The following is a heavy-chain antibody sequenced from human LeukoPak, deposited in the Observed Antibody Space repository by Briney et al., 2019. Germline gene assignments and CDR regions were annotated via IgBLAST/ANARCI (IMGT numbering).Heavy chain of an antibody. CDR3: VRGISAAGH. CDR1: GFTFTTYW. D-gene: IGHD6-13*01. Sequence: GGSLRLSCAASGFTFTTYWMSWVRQAPGKGLEWVANIKQDGSEIYYVDSVKGRFTISRDNAKNSLYLQMNSLRAEDTAVYYCVRGISAAGHWGQGTLVTVSS. V-gene: IGHV3-7*01. J-gene: IGHJ4*02. CDR2: IKQDGSEI.